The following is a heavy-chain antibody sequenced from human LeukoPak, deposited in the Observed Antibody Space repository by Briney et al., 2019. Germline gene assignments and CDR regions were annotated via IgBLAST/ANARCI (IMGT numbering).Heavy chain of an antibody. CDR3: AHRGTRRGYNYHYAMDV. CDR2: IYWDDDK. V-gene: IGHV2-5*02. CDR1: GFSLSTSGVG. Sequence: SGPTLVKPTQTLTLTCTFSGFSLSTSGVGVGWIRQPPGKALEWLALIYWDDDKCYSPSLKSRLTITKDTSKNQVVLTMTNMDPVDTATYYCAHRGTRRGYNYHYAMDVWGQGTTVTVSS. D-gene: IGHD2-2*01. J-gene: IGHJ6*02.